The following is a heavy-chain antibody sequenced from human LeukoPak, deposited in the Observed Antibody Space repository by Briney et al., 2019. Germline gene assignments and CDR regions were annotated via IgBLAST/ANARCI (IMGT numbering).Heavy chain of an antibody. CDR2: ISSSGSTI. Sequence: PGGSLRLSCAASGFTFSDYYMSWIRQAPGKGVEWVSYISSSGSTIYYADSVKGRFTISRDNAKNSLYLQMNSLRAEDTAVYYCARWWEAAAGKGFDPWGQGTLVTVSS. CDR1: GFTFSDYY. CDR3: ARWWEAAAGKGFDP. V-gene: IGHV3-11*04. D-gene: IGHD6-13*01. J-gene: IGHJ5*02.